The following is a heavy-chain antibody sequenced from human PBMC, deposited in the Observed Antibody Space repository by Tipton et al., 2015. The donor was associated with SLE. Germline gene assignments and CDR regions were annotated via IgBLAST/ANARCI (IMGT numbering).Heavy chain of an antibody. D-gene: IGHD1-26*01. CDR3: ASATLIATTPKV. Sequence: QSGPEVKKPGASVKVSCKASGYTFTSYDINWVRQAPGQGLEWMGWINPNSGGTNYAQKFQGRVTMTRDTSISTAYMELSRLRSDDTAVYYCASATLIATTPKVWGQGTLVTVSS. CDR2: INPNSGGT. V-gene: IGHV1-2*02. J-gene: IGHJ4*02. CDR1: GYTFTSYD.